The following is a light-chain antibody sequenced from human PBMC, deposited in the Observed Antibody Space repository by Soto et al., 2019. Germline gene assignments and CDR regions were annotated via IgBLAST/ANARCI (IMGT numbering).Light chain of an antibody. CDR3: QQRSSGYT. Sequence: EILLTQSPATLSLSPGERATLSCRASQSVRNYLAWYQQKPGQAPRLLIYDASNRATGIPARFSGSGSGTDFTLTISSLEPEDFAVYYCQQRSSGYTFGEGTKLEIK. J-gene: IGKJ2*01. CDR2: DAS. CDR1: QSVRNY. V-gene: IGKV3-11*01.